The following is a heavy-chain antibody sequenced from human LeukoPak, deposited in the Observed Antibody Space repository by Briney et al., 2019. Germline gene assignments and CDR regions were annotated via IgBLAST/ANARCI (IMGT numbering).Heavy chain of an antibody. CDR2: INPSGGST. D-gene: IGHD6-13*01. J-gene: IGHJ4*02. CDR3: ARTPAVPVIAAAGYYFDY. Sequence: ASVKVSCKASGYTFTSYYMHWVRQAPGQGLEWMGIINPSGGSTSYAQKFQGRVTMTRDTSTSTVYMELSSLRSEDTAVYYCARTPAVPVIAAAGYYFDYWGQGTLVTVSS. V-gene: IGHV1-46*01. CDR1: GYTFTSYY.